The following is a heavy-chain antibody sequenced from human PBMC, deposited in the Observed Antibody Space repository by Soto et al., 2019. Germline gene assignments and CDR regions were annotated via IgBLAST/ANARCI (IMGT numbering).Heavy chain of an antibody. V-gene: IGHV3-30-3*01. CDR2: ISYDGSNK. CDR1: GFTFSSYA. J-gene: IGHJ6*02. CDR3: ARDVGATLYYYYGMDV. D-gene: IGHD1-26*01. Sequence: QVQLVESGGGVVQPGRSLRLSCAASGFTFSSYAMHWVRQAPGKGLEWVAVISYDGSNKYYADSVKGRFTISRDNSKNTLYLQMNSLRAEDTAVYYCARDVGATLYYYYGMDVWGQGTTVTVSS.